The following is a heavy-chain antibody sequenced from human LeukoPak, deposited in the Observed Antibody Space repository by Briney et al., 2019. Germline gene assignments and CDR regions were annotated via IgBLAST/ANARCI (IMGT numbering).Heavy chain of an antibody. J-gene: IGHJ3*02. CDR1: GFTFSSYG. CDR3: ARDGDSGDAFDI. CDR2: IWYDGSNK. V-gene: IGHV3-33*01. Sequence: GGSLRPSCAASGFTFSSYGMHWVRQAPGKGLEWVAVIWYDGSNKYYADSVKGRFTISRDNSKNTLYLQMNSLRAEDTAVYYCARDGDSGDAFDIWGQGTMVTVSS. D-gene: IGHD4-17*01.